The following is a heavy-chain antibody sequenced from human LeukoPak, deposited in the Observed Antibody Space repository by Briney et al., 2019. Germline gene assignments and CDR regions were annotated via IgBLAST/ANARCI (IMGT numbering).Heavy chain of an antibody. J-gene: IGHJ5*02. V-gene: IGHV4-39*01. Sequence: PSETLSLTCTVSGGSISSSDYYWGWIRQPPGKGLEWIGSIYYSGSTHYNPSLNSRVTVSVDTSNNQFSLKLSSVTAADTAVYYCARRMSNKNWFDPWGQGTLVTVSS. CDR2: IYYSGST. CDR3: ARRMSNKNWFDP. CDR1: GGSISSSDYY.